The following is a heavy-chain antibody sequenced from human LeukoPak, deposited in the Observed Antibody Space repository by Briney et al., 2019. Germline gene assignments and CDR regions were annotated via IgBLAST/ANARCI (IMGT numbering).Heavy chain of an antibody. CDR1: GFTFSSYW. CDR2: IARDGRST. V-gene: IGHV3-74*01. J-gene: IGHJ4*02. CDR3: ARGRPHGNDY. D-gene: IGHD4-23*01. Sequence: GGSLRLSCAASGFTFSSYWMNWVRQAAGKGLVWVSRIARDGRSTTYAESVKGRFSISRDNAKNPLYLQMNSLSVEDTAVYYCARGRPHGNDYWGQGTLVTVSS.